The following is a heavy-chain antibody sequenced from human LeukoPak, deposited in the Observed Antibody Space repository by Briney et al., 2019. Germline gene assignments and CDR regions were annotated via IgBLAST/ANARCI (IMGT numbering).Heavy chain of an antibody. CDR3: ATGYYFGSGSYGYLDY. J-gene: IGHJ4*02. CDR1: GVAVSSKY. D-gene: IGHD3-10*01. Sequence: GGSLRLSCAASGVAVSSKYMSWVRQTPGKGLQWVALIYSSGDACTADSVKGRFTISRDDSENTLYLQMDSLRAEDTAVYYCATGYYFGSGSYGYLDYWGQGTLVTVSS. CDR2: IYSSGDA. V-gene: IGHV3-53*01.